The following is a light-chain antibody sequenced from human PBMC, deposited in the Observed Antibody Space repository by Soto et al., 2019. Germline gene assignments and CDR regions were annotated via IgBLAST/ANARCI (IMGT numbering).Light chain of an antibody. CDR2: EVT. CDR1: SSDVGGYNS. CDR3: SSYAGSNNVL. V-gene: IGLV2-8*01. J-gene: IGLJ3*02. Sequence: QSVLTQPPSASGSPGQSVTISCTGTSSDVGGYNSVSWYQQHPGKAPKVIIYEVTKRPSGVPDRFSGSKSGNTASLTVPGLQAEDDADYYCSSYAGSNNVLFGGGTKVTVL.